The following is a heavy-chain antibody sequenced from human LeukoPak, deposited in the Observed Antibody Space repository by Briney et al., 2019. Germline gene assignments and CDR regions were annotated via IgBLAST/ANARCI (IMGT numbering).Heavy chain of an antibody. CDR1: RFTFSSYW. V-gene: IGHV3-7*03. D-gene: IGHD5-24*01. Sequence: GGSLRLSCAASRFTFSSYWMSWVRQAPGKGLEWVANIKQDGSEKYYVDSVKGRFTISRDNAKNTLYLQMNSLIAEDTAVYYCAKSGYNRFDYWGQGTRVTVSS. J-gene: IGHJ4*02. CDR3: AKSGYNRFDY. CDR2: IKQDGSEK.